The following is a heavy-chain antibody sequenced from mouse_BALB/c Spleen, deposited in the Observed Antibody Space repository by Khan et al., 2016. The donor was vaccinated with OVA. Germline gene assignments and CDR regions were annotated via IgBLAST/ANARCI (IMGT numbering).Heavy chain of an antibody. CDR2: ISSDGTYT. D-gene: IGHD4-1*01. Sequence: DVKLVESGGDLVKPGGSLKLSCAASGFTFSVYSMSWVRQTPDKRLEWVATISSDGTYTYYPDSVQGRFTISRDNATNTLFLQMHSLKSENTAMYYCASHLTGSFAYWGQGTLVTVSA. CDR3: ASHLTGSFAY. CDR1: GFTFSVYS. V-gene: IGHV5-6*02. J-gene: IGHJ3*01.